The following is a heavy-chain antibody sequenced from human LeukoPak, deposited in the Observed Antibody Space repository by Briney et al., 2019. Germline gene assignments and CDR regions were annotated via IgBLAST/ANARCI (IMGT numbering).Heavy chain of an antibody. Sequence: GGSLRLSCAASGFTFSSYAMSWVRQAPGKGLEWVSGISGGGGSTYYADSVKGRFTISRDNSKNTLYLQMNTLRAEDTAVYYCAKDVSWNWFDPWGQGTLVTVSS. CDR3: AKDVSWNWFDP. V-gene: IGHV3-23*01. CDR2: ISGGGGST. CDR1: GFTFSSYA. J-gene: IGHJ5*02.